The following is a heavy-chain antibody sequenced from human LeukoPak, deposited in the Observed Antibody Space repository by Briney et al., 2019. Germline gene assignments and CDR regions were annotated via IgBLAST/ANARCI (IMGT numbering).Heavy chain of an antibody. Sequence: GGSLRLSCAASGVTFTDDFINCIREAPGEGREWGSCISISGSTLYYADSLRGRFAFSRDNAKNSLYLHMNLLRSEDTAVYYCARGRMVRVQNPLDYWGQGPVVPVSS. CDR2: ISISGSTL. D-gene: IGHD3-10*01. CDR1: GVTFTDDF. CDR3: ARGRMVRVQNPLDY. J-gene: IGHJ4*02. V-gene: IGHV3-11*04.